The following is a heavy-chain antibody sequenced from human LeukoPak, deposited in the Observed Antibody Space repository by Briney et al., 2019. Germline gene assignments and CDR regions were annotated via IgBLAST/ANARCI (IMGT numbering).Heavy chain of an antibody. Sequence: PGGSLRLSCAASGFTFSSYGMHWVRQAPGKGLEWVAFIRYDGSNKYYADSVKGRFTISRDNSKNTLYLQMNSLRAEDTAVYYCAKDGRSPFPFYSNYASWFDPWGQGTLVTVSS. CDR1: GFTFSSYG. CDR2: IRYDGSNK. D-gene: IGHD4-11*01. V-gene: IGHV3-30*02. CDR3: AKDGRSPFPFYSNYASWFDP. J-gene: IGHJ5*02.